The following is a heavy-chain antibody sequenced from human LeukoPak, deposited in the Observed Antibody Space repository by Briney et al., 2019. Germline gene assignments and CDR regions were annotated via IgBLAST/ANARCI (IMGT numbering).Heavy chain of an antibody. CDR1: GYTFTSYD. J-gene: IGHJ4*02. CDR2: MNPNSGNT. D-gene: IGHD5-18*01. CDR3: ARGRYSYGLLRLPKTYNFDY. V-gene: IGHV1-8*03. Sequence: ASVKVSCKASGYTFTSYDINWVRQATGQGLEWMGWMNPNSGNTGYAQKFQGRVTITRNTSISTAYMELSSLRSEDTAVYYCARGRYSYGLLRLPKTYNFDYWGQGTLVTVSS.